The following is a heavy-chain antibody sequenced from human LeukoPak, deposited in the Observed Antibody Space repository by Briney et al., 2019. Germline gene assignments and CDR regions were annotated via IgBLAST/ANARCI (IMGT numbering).Heavy chain of an antibody. Sequence: EASVKVSCKASGYTFTSYGISWVRQAPGQGLEWMGWISAYNGNTNYAQKLQGRVTMTTDTSTSTACMELRSLRSDDTAVYYCARGGSDYGDYVSSDYWGQGTLVTVSS. CDR2: ISAYNGNT. D-gene: IGHD4-17*01. J-gene: IGHJ4*02. CDR3: ARGGSDYGDYVSSDY. CDR1: GYTFTSYG. V-gene: IGHV1-18*01.